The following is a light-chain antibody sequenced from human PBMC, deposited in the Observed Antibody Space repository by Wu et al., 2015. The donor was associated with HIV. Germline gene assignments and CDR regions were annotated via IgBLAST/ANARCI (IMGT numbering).Light chain of an antibody. V-gene: IGKV3-15*01. CDR1: QSVSSN. CDR2: DAS. CDR3: QQYDNWPLT. J-gene: IGKJ4*01. Sequence: EIVMTQSPATLSVSPGERATLSCRASQSVSSNLAWYQQKPGQAPRLLIYDASTRATGIPARFSGSGSGTEFTLTISSVHSEDFAVYYCQQYDNWPLTFGGGTKVDIK.